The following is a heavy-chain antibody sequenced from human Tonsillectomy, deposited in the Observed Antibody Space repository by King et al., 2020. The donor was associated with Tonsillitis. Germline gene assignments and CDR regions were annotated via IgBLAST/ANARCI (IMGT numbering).Heavy chain of an antibody. V-gene: IGHV3-11*01. Sequence: HVQLVESGGGLVKPGGSLRLSCAASGFTFSDYYMSWIRQAPGKGLECLSSISYSGNTIYYADSVRGRFTISRDNAKNSLYLQMNSLRAEDTAEYYCARDGGYTFGLFSSGYYESDYWGQGILVTVSS. J-gene: IGHJ4*02. CDR3: ARDGGYTFGLFSSGYYESDY. CDR2: ISYSGNTI. D-gene: IGHD3-22*01. CDR1: GFTFSDYY.